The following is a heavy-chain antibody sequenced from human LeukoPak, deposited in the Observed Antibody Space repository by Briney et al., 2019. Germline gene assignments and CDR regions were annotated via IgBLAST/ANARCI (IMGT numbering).Heavy chain of an antibody. D-gene: IGHD3-22*01. CDR1: GGSISSGGYY. V-gene: IGHV4-31*03. CDR2: IYYSGST. J-gene: IGHJ6*02. Sequence: SETLSLTCTVSGGSISSGGYYWSWIRQHPGKGLEWLGYIYYSGSTYYNPSLKSRVTISVDTSKNQFSLKLSSVTAADTAVYYCARDRGDSSGYYSSHYYYYGMDVWGQGTTVTVSS. CDR3: ARDRGDSSGYYSSHYYYYGMDV.